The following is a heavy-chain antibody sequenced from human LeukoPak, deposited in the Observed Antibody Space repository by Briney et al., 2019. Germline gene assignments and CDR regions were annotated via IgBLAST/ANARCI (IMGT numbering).Heavy chain of an antibody. Sequence: PGGSLRLSCAASGLTFSNYEMNWVRQAPGKGLEWISHISTFGDIIHYADSVEGRFTISRDNAKNSLYLQMNSLRAEDAAVYYCARYHGLVPMEISIWGQGTLVTVSS. CDR2: ISTFGDII. CDR3: ARYHGLVPMEISI. J-gene: IGHJ4*02. D-gene: IGHD6-19*01. CDR1: GLTFSNYE. V-gene: IGHV3-48*03.